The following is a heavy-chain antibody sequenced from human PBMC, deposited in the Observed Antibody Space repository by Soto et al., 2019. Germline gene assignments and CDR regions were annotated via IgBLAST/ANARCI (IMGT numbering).Heavy chain of an antibody. V-gene: IGHV2-5*02. D-gene: IGHD6-19*01. J-gene: IGHJ4*02. CDR1: GFSLSSTRVA. Sequence: QITLKESGPTLVKPTQTLTLTCTFSGFSLSSTRVAVGWIRQPPGKALEWLALIYWDDDKRYSPFLKSRLTTPXDTPKNQVVLTMTNMDPVDTATYYCAHSVVAGLGYYFDYWGQGTLVTVAS. CDR2: IYWDDDK. CDR3: AHSVVAGLGYYFDY.